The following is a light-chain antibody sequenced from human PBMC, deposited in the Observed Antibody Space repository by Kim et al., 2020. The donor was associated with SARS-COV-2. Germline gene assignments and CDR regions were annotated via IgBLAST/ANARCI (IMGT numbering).Light chain of an antibody. J-gene: IGLJ2*01. CDR3: ASFTSSITWV. CDR2: EVS. Sequence: GQSVTISCIGTSSDVGSYNRVSWYQQPPGTAPKLMIYEVSNRPSGVPNRFSGSKSGNTASLTISGLQAEDEADYYCASFTSSITWVFGGGTKLTVL. V-gene: IGLV2-18*02. CDR1: SSDVGSYNR.